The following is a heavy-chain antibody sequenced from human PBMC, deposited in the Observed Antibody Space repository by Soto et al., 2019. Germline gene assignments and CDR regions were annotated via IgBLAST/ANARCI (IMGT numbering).Heavy chain of an antibody. D-gene: IGHD2-15*01. Sequence: EVQLVESGGGLVQPGGSLRLSCTASGFIVSDTYVNWVRQAPGKGLEWVSVISNRGDTHYADSVRGRFSLSRDISDNTLHLQMNNLRVEDTAVYGGAREPRYCRGGSCSITGDAYDIWGQGTMVTVSS. CDR3: AREPRYCRGGSCSITGDAYDI. CDR1: GFIVSDTY. J-gene: IGHJ3*02. CDR2: ISNRGDT. V-gene: IGHV3-66*01.